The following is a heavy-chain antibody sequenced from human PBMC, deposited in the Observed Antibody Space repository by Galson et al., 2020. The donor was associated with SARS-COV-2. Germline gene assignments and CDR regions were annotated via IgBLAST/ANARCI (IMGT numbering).Heavy chain of an antibody. D-gene: IGHD6-19*01. V-gene: IGHV3-21*06. CDR2: ISSRGHDI. CDR1: GFTFSNYG. Sequence: GESLKISCAASGFTFSNYGMTWVRQTQTKGLEWVSAISSRGHDIYYADSVKGRFTISRDNAKNSLYLQMSSLRVEDTAVYYCAREVAGWGAYDYWGQGTLVTVSS. CDR3: AREVAGWGAYDY. J-gene: IGHJ4*02.